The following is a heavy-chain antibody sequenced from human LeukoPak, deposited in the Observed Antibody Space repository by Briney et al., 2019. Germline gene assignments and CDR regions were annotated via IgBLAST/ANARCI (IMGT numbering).Heavy chain of an antibody. CDR3: ARVRYYYGSGVNWFDP. Sequence: GGSLRLSCAASGFTFSSYSMNWVRQAPGKGLEWVSSISSSSSYIYYADSVKGRFTISRDNAKNSLYLQMNSLRAEDTAVYHCARVRYYYGSGVNWFDPWGQGTLVTVSP. D-gene: IGHD3-10*01. CDR2: ISSSSSYI. CDR1: GFTFSSYS. J-gene: IGHJ5*02. V-gene: IGHV3-21*01.